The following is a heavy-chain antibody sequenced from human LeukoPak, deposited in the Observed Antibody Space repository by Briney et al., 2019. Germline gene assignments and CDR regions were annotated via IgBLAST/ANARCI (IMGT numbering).Heavy chain of an antibody. Sequence: GGSLRLSCPASGFTFXXXXXXWVRQAPGXGLXXXGRIGTKAHSGTTDYAAPVXGRFTISRDDSRNTLYLEMNSLKVEDTAVYYCVTEYWGCYNFWGQGTLVTVSS. CDR3: VTEYWGCYNF. D-gene: IGHD3-16*01. J-gene: IGHJ4*02. CDR2: IGTKAHSGTT. CDR1: GFTFXXXX. V-gene: IGHV3-15*04.